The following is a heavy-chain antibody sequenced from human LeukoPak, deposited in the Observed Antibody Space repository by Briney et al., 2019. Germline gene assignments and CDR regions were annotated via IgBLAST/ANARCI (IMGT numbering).Heavy chain of an antibody. CDR1: GYTFTNSD. CDR3: ARDPYHRLGPPLDL. Sequence: ASVKVSCKASGYTFTNSDITWVRQAPGQGLEWMGRISTSNGDTNYVAKLQGRVTMTTDTSTSTDYMELGSLTFDDTAVYFCARDPYHRLGPPLDLWGQGTLVTVSS. J-gene: IGHJ5*02. V-gene: IGHV1-18*01. D-gene: IGHD1-14*01. CDR2: ISTSNGDT.